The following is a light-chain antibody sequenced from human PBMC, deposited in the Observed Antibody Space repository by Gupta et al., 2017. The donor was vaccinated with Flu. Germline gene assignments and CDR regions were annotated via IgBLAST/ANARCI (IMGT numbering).Light chain of an antibody. CDR2: DNS. J-gene: IGLJ2*01. CDR3: QVWDSNSGHVV. V-gene: IGLV3-21*02. Sequence: SSVLTQPPLMSVAPGRKARTTCGGNNIGDKGVHWYQQKPGQAPVLVVFDNSDRPSGIPERLSGSNSGNTATLTISRVEAGDEADYYCQVWDSNSGHVVFGGGTKLTVL. CDR1: NIGDKG.